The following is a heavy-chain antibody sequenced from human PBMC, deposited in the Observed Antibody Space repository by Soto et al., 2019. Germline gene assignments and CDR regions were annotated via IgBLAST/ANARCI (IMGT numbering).Heavy chain of an antibody. CDR1: GGSISSGSYY. CDR3: ARGGYSGYGAY. Sequence: QVQLQESGPGLVKPSQTLSLICTVSGGSISSGSYYWSWIRQHPGKGLEWIGYIYYSGSTYYNPSLKSRVTISLDTSKNQFSLNLSPLTAADTAVYYCARGGYSGYGAYWGQGTLVTVSS. D-gene: IGHD5-12*01. J-gene: IGHJ4*02. CDR2: IYYSGST. V-gene: IGHV4-31*03.